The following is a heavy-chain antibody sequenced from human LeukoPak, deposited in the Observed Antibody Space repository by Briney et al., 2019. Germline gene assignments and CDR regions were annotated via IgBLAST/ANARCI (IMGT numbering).Heavy chain of an antibody. Sequence: GGSLRLSCAASGFTFSSYAMSWVRQAPGKGLEWVSAISGSGGSTYYADSVKGRFTISRDNSKNTLYLQMNSLRAEDTAVYYCSNLPAGRYFLGFDYLGQGTLVNGSS. CDR2: ISGSGGST. CDR3: SNLPAGRYFLGFDY. D-gene: IGHD3-10*01. J-gene: IGHJ4*02. CDR1: GFTFSSYA. V-gene: IGHV3-23*01.